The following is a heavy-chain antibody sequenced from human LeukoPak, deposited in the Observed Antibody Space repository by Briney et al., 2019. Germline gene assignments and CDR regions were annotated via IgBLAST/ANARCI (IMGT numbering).Heavy chain of an antibody. Sequence: WGSLRLSCAASGITFSSHSMNWVRQAPGKGLEWISYISTSGTGISYADSVRGRFTISRDNAKNSLYLQMDSLRDEDTAMYYCAISGNWGQGTLVTVSS. D-gene: IGHD1-20*01. J-gene: IGHJ4*02. V-gene: IGHV3-48*02. CDR3: AISGN. CDR1: GITFSSHS. CDR2: ISTSGTGI.